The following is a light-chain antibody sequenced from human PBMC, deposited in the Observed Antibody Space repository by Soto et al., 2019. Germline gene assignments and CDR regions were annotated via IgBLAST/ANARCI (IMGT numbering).Light chain of an antibody. V-gene: IGKV1-13*02. J-gene: IGKJ5*01. Sequence: AIQLTPSPSSLSASVGDRVTITCRAIQGISSALAWYQQKPGKAPKLLIYDASSLESGVPSRFSGSGSGTDFTLTISSLQPEDFATYYCQQFNSYPITFGQGTRLEIK. CDR1: QGISSA. CDR2: DAS. CDR3: QQFNSYPIT.